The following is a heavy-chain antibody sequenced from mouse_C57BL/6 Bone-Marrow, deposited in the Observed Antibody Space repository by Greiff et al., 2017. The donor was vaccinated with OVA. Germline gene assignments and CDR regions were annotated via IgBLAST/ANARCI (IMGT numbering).Heavy chain of an antibody. J-gene: IGHJ2*01. CDR3: ATYRY. CDR2: IDPENGDT. V-gene: IGHV14-4*01. Sequence: DVKLQESGAELVRPGASVKLSCTASGFNIKDDYMHWVKERPEQGLEWIGWIDPENGDTEYASKFKGKATITSDTASKTVYLHLSSLTSEYTAVYYCATYRYWGQGTTLTVSS. CDR1: GFNIKDDY.